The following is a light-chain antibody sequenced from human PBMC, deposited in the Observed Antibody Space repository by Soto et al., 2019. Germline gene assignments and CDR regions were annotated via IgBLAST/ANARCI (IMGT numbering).Light chain of an antibody. CDR3: SSYAGSNIFM. J-gene: IGLJ3*02. CDR2: EVF. CDR1: SGDVGGYNY. V-gene: IGLV2-8*01. Sequence: QSALTQPPSASGSLGQSVTISCTGTSGDVGGYNYVSWYQHHPGKVPKLMIYEVFKRPSGVPGRFSGSRSGNTASLTVSGLQAEDEAEYCCSSYAGSNIFMFGGGTKVTVL.